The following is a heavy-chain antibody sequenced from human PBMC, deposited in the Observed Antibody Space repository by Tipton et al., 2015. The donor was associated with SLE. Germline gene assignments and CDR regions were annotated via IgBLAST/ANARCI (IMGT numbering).Heavy chain of an antibody. CDR1: GYSIFDGYY. D-gene: IGHD3-22*01. CDR3: ARRHSYESSGYSWYFDL. J-gene: IGHJ2*01. Sequence: TLSLTCTVSGYSIFDGYYWGWIRQPPGKGPEWIGTIYHSGDTYYNPSLKSRVTLTVDTSKNQFSLSLNSVTAADTAVYYCARRHSYESSGYSWYFDLWGRGTLVTVSS. V-gene: IGHV4-38-2*02. CDR2: IYHSGDT.